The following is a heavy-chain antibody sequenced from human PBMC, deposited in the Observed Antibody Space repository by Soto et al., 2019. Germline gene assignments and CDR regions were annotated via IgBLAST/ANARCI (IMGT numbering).Heavy chain of an antibody. D-gene: IGHD2-21*01. CDR2: IIPIFGTA. CDR3: ARDVPGDPGHWFDP. CDR1: GGTFSSYA. Sequence: SVKVSCXASGGTFSSYASSWVRQAPGQGLEWMGGIIPIFGTANYAQKFQGRVTITADESTSTAYMELSSLRSEDTAVYYCARDVPGDPGHWFDPWGQGTLVTVSS. V-gene: IGHV1-69*13. J-gene: IGHJ5*02.